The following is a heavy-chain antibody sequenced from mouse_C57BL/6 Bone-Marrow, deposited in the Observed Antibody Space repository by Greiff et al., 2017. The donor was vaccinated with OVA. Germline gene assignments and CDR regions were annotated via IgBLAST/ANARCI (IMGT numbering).Heavy chain of an antibody. CDR3: TSSWANYYGSSYGDYYAMDY. CDR2: IDPENGDT. D-gene: IGHD1-1*01. Sequence: VQLQQSGAELVRPGASVKLSCTASGFNIKDDYMHWVKQRPEQGLEWIGWIDPENGDTEYASQFQGKATITADTSSNTAYLQLSSLTSEDTAVYYCTSSWANYYGSSYGDYYAMDYWGQGTSVTVSS. J-gene: IGHJ4*01. CDR1: GFNIKDDY. V-gene: IGHV14-4*01.